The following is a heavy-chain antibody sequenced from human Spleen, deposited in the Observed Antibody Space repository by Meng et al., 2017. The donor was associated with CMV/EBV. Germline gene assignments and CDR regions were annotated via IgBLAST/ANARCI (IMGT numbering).Heavy chain of an antibody. V-gene: IGHV3-43*01. CDR2: ISWDGGST. CDR1: GFTFDDYT. D-gene: IGHD3-16*01. J-gene: IGHJ4*02. Sequence: ESLKISCAASGFTFDDYTMHWVRQAPGKGLEWVSLISWDGGSTYYADSVKGRFTISRDNSKNSLYLQMNSLRTEDTALYYCAKDNFGGSLAFDYWGQGTLVTVSS. CDR3: AKDNFGGSLAFDY.